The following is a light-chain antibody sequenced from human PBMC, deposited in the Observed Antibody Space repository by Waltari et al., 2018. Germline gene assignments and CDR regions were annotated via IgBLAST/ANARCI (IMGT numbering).Light chain of an antibody. CDR1: KYNIGSGP. V-gene: IGLV1-44*01. CDR2: SND. Sequence: QSVLTQAPSVSGTPGQRVTISCPGTKYNIGSGPVNWYQQVPGMSPKPLIYSNDQRPSGVPDRFSSSKSGTSASLAISGVQSGDEADYYWARWDGRVNGVLFGGGTKVTVL. CDR3: ARWDGRVNGVL. J-gene: IGLJ2*01.